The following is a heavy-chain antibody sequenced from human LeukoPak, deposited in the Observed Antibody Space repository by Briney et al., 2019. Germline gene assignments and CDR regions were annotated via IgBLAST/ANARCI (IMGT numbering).Heavy chain of an antibody. Sequence: GGSLRLSCAASGFTFSSYWMSWVRQAPGKGLEWVANIKQDGSEKYYVDSVKGRFTISRDNAKNSLYLQMNSLRAEDTAVYYCASIGAAQPWSPFDYWGQGTLVTVSS. CDR2: IKQDGSEK. D-gene: IGHD6-13*01. V-gene: IGHV3-7*01. CDR3: ASIGAAQPWSPFDY. J-gene: IGHJ4*02. CDR1: GFTFSSYW.